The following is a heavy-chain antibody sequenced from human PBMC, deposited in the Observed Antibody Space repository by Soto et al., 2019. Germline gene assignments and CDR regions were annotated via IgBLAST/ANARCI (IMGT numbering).Heavy chain of an antibody. J-gene: IGHJ4*02. V-gene: IGHV4-61*01. Sequence: KPSETLSLTCTVSGGSVSSGSYYWSWIRQPPGKGLEWIGYIYYSGSTNYNPSLKSRVTISVDTSKNQFSLKLSSVTAADTAVYYCARDRDSSSWYDYWGQGTLVTVSS. CDR1: GGSVSSGSYY. D-gene: IGHD6-13*01. CDR3: ARDRDSSSWYDY. CDR2: IYYSGST.